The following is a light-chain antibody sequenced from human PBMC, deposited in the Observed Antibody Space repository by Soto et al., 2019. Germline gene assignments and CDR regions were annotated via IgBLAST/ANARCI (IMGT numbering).Light chain of an antibody. CDR1: QSVSSN. CDR3: QQYNVWPLT. V-gene: IGKV3-15*01. CDR2: VAS. Sequence: EIVMTQSPATLSVSPGERATLSCRASQSVSSNLAWYQQKPGQTPKLLISVASTRATGIPARFSGSGSATEFTLTISSLQSEDFAVYYCQQYNVWPLTFGGGTKVEFK. J-gene: IGKJ4*01.